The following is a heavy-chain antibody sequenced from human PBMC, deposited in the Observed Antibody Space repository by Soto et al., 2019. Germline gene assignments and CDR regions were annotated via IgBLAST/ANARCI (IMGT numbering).Heavy chain of an antibody. CDR3: ARPRDSSGWTNFDY. CDR2: IWYDGSNK. J-gene: IGHJ4*02. Sequence: LRRSCAACGFTFISFGVHWVRQAPGKGLEWVAVIWYDGSNKYYADSVKGRFTISRDNSKNTLYLQMNSLRAEDTAVYYCARPRDSSGWTNFDYWGQGTLVTVSS. D-gene: IGHD6-19*01. V-gene: IGHV3-33*01. CDR1: GFTFISFG.